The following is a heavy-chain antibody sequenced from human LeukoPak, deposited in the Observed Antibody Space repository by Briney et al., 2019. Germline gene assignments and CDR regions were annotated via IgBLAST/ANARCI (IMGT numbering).Heavy chain of an antibody. CDR1: GGSLSSSSYY. CDR2: IYYSGST. V-gene: IGHV4-39*01. CDR3: ARQGSGHRVYYYYYYMDV. J-gene: IGHJ6*03. Sequence: SETLSLTCTVSGGSLSSSSYYWGWIRQPPGKGLEWTGSIYYSGSTYYNPSLKSRVTISVDTSKNQFSLKLSSVTAADTAVYYCARQGSGHRVYYYYYYMDVWGKGTTVTVSS. D-gene: IGHD3-3*01.